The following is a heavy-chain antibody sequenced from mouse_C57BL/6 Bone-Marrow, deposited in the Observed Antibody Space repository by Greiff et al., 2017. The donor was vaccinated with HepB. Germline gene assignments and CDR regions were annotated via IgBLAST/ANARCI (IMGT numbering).Heavy chain of an antibody. CDR3: AREEDYYGSSY. CDR1: GYTFTDYY. Sequence: VQLQQSGPVLVKPGASVKMSCKASGYTFTDYYMNWVKQSHGKSLEWIGVINPYNGGTSYNQKFKGKATLTVDKSSSTAYMELNSLTSEDSAVYYCAREEDYYGSSYWGQGTTLTVSS. V-gene: IGHV1-19*01. D-gene: IGHD1-1*01. J-gene: IGHJ2*01. CDR2: INPYNGGT.